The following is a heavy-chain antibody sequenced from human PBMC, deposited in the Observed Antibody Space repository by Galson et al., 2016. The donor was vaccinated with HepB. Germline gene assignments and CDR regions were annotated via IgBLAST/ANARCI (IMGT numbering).Heavy chain of an antibody. CDR1: GGSVSRGGYY. J-gene: IGHJ4*02. CDR2: VYYSGRT. Sequence: ETLSLTCTVSGGSVSRGGYYWSWIRQSPGKRLEGIGNVYYSGRTNYNPSLNSRVTILVDTSTNRFSLRLNSVTAADTAIYYCASQREEQHVAWDWGQGSLVIVSS. D-gene: IGHD6-6*01. V-gene: IGHV4-61*08. CDR3: ASQREEQHVAWD.